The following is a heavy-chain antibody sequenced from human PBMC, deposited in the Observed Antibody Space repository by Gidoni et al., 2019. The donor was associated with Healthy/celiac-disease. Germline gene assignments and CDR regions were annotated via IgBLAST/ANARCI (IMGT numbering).Heavy chain of an antibody. Sequence: QVPLVASGGVVVQPGRSLRLSCAASGFTFSSYAMHWVRQAPGKGLEWVAFISYDGSNKYYADSVKGRFTISRDNSKNTLYLQMNSLRAEDTAVYYCASTYGSGSYPFDYWGQGTLVTVSS. J-gene: IGHJ4*02. CDR2: ISYDGSNK. D-gene: IGHD3-10*01. V-gene: IGHV3-30-3*01. CDR1: GFTFSSYA. CDR3: ASTYGSGSYPFDY.